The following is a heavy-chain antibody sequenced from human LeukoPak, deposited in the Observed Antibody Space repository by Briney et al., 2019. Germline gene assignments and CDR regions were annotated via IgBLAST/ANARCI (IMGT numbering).Heavy chain of an antibody. CDR1: GYSISSGYY. D-gene: IGHD3-22*01. J-gene: IGHJ3*02. Sequence: SETLSLTCTVSGYSISSGYYWGWIRQPPGKGLEWIGSIYHSGSTYYNPSLKSRVTISVDTSKNQFSLKLSSVTAADTAVYYCARDYYDSTYDAFDIWGQGTMVTVSS. CDR2: IYHSGST. CDR3: ARDYYDSTYDAFDI. V-gene: IGHV4-38-2*02.